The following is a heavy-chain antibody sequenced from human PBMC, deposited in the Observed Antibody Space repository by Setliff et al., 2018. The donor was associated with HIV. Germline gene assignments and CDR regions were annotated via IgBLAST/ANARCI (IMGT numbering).Heavy chain of an antibody. D-gene: IGHD3-16*01. CDR2: INHSGST. CDR1: GGSFSGYY. Sequence: KPSETLSLTCAVYGGSFSGYYWSWIRQPPGKGLEWIGEINHSGSTNYNPSLKSRVTISVDTSKNQFSLKLSSVTAADTAVYYCARKGGLSRYYYYYMDVWGKGTTVTVSS. J-gene: IGHJ6*03. CDR3: ARKGGLSRYYYYYMDV. V-gene: IGHV4-34*01.